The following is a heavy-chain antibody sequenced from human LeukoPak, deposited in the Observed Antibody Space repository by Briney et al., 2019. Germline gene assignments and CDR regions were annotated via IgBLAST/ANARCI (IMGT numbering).Heavy chain of an antibody. CDR1: GGSINTYY. Sequence: SETLSLTCTVSGGSINTYYWHWIRQPPGKGLEWIGYIYYSGSTNYNPSLESRVTISVDTSKNQFSLKLSSVTAADTAVYYCARAGVVSNPNSYWYFDLWGRGTLVTVSS. J-gene: IGHJ2*01. CDR3: ARAGVVSNPNSYWYFDL. CDR2: IYYSGST. V-gene: IGHV4-59*01. D-gene: IGHD3-3*01.